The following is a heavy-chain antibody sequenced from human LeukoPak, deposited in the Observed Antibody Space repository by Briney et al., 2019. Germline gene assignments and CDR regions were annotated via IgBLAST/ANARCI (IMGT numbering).Heavy chain of an antibody. CDR1: GFTFDDYA. CDR2: ISWNSGSI. CDR3: AKDLLY. J-gene: IGHJ4*02. Sequence: GRSLRLSCAASGFTFDDYAMHWVRQAPGKGLEWVSGISWNSGSIGYADSVKGRFTISRDNAKNSLYLQMNSLRAEDTALYYCAKDLLYWGQGTLLTVSS. D-gene: IGHD2/OR15-2a*01. V-gene: IGHV3-9*01.